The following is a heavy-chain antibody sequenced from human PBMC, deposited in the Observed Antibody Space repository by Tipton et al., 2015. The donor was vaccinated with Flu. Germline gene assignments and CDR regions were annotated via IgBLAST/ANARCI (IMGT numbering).Heavy chain of an antibody. CDR1: GFTFSSYA. CDR2: IVGDGGKA. J-gene: IGHJ4*02. Sequence: SLRLSCAASGFTFSSYAMSWVRQAPGKGLEWVSGIVGDGGKAYYADSVEGRFTISRDNSKDTLYLQLDSLRAEDTAIYYCAKVIPEIVSGLDSWGQGTLVTVSS. CDR3: AKVIPEIVSGLDS. V-gene: IGHV3-23*01. D-gene: IGHD5/OR15-5a*01.